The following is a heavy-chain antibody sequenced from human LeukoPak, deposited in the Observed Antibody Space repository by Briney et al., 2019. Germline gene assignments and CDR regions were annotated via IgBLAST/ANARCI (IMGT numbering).Heavy chain of an antibody. CDR3: AREGDGRSLDY. Sequence: PGGSLRLSCAASGFTFSDYGMHWVRQAPGKGLEWVAVISYDGGSNKYYADSVKGRFTISRDSAGNSLYLQMNSLRVEDMAVYYCAREGDGRSLDYWGQGTLVTVSS. CDR1: GFTFSDYG. J-gene: IGHJ4*02. V-gene: IGHV3-30*03. D-gene: IGHD5-24*01. CDR2: ISYDGGSNK.